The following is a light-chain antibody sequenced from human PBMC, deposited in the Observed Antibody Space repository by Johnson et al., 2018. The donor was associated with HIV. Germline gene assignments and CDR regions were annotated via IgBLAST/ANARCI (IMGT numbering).Light chain of an antibody. CDR3: ATWDTSLSTGGV. CDR1: SSNIGNNY. Sequence: QAVLTQPPSVSAAPGQKVTISCSGSSSNIGNNYVSWYQQLPGRAPKLLIYDNNKRPSGIPDRFSGSKSGTSATLGITGLQTGDEAYYYCATWDTSLSTGGVFGTGTKVTVL. CDR2: DNN. J-gene: IGLJ1*01. V-gene: IGLV1-51*01.